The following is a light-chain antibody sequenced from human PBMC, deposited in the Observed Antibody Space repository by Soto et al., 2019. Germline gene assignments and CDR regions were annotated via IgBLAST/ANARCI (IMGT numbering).Light chain of an antibody. CDR1: SSDVGGYNY. CDR2: EVT. CDR3: NSYAGSNNWV. J-gene: IGLJ3*02. Sequence: QSALTQPRSVSGSPGQSVTISCTGTSSDVGGYNYVSWYQQHPGKAPQLMIYEVTKRPSGVPDRFSGSKSGNTASLTVSGLQTEDEADYYCNSYAGSNNWVFGGGTKLTV. V-gene: IGLV2-8*01.